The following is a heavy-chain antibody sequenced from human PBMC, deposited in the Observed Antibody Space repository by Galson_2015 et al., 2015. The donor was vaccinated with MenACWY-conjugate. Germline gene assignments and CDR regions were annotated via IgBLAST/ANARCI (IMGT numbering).Heavy chain of an antibody. CDR1: GFTFSSYW. V-gene: IGHV3-7*03. J-gene: IGHJ4*02. CDR2: IKQDGSEK. D-gene: IGHD6-19*01. Sequence: SLRLSCAASGFTFSSYWMSWVRQAPGKGLEWVANIKQDGSEKYYVDSVKGRFTISRDNAKNSLYLQMNSLRAEDTAVYYCAREYKGTEQWLFDFDYWGRGTLVTVSS. CDR3: AREYKGTEQWLFDFDY.